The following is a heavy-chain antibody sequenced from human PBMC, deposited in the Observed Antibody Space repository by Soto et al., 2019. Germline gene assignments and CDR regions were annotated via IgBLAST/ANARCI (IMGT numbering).Heavy chain of an antibody. CDR2: IWYDGSNK. CDR1: GFTFSSYG. J-gene: IGHJ6*02. V-gene: IGHV3-33*06. D-gene: IGHD6-25*01. Sequence: QVQLVESGGGVVQPGRSLRLSCAASGFTFSSYGMHWVRQAPGKGLEWVAVIWYDGSNKYYADSVKGRFTISRDNSKNKLVLQMNSLRAEGKAVYFCAKDYVRAGAIPRLRNILGGYYYHRMDGLGQGTTVTLSS. CDR3: AKDYVRAGAIPRLRNILGGYYYHRMDG.